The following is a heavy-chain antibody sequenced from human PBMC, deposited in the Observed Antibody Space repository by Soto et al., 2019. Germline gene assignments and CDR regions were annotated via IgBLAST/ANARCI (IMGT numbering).Heavy chain of an antibody. D-gene: IGHD3-10*01. CDR1: GFTFSSYA. J-gene: IGHJ3*02. Sequence: GGFLRLSCSASGFTFSSYAMHWVRQAPGKGLEYVSAISSNGGSTYYADSVKGRFTISRDNSKNTLYLQMSSLRAEDTAVYYCVKDPLLLWFGELLNDAFDIWGQGTMVTVSS. CDR2: ISSNGGST. V-gene: IGHV3-64D*08. CDR3: VKDPLLLWFGELLNDAFDI.